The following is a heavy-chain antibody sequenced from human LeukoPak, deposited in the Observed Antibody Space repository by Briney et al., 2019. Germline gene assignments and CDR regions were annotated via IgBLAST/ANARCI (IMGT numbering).Heavy chain of an antibody. Sequence: ASVKVSCKASGGTFSSYAISWVRQAPGQGLEWMGRIIPIFGTANYAQKFQGRVTITADESTSTAYMELSSLRSEDTAVYYCARLVDFWSGYATGGFDYWGQGTLVTVSS. J-gene: IGHJ4*02. CDR3: ARLVDFWSGYATGGFDY. D-gene: IGHD3-3*01. CDR2: IIPIFGTA. V-gene: IGHV1-69*15. CDR1: GGTFSSYA.